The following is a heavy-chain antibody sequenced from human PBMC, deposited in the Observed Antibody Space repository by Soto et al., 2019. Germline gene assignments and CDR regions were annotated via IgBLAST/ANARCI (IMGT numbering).Heavy chain of an antibody. CDR1: GFTFSSYW. CDR3: ARDQYYDFWSGYFETIREYYYYGMDV. CDR2: IKQDGSEK. V-gene: IGHV3-7*03. Sequence: PGGSLRLSCAASGFTFSSYWMSWVRQAPGKGLEWVANIKQDGSEKYYVDSVKGRFTISRDNAKNSLYLQMNSLRAEDTAVYYCARDQYYDFWSGYFETIREYYYYGMDVWGQGTTVTVSS. J-gene: IGHJ6*02. D-gene: IGHD3-3*01.